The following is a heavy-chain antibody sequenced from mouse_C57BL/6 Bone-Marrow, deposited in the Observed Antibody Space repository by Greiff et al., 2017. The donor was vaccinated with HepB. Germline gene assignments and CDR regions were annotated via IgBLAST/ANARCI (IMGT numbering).Heavy chain of an antibody. J-gene: IGHJ3*01. CDR3: AREHYGFAF. Sequence: VQLQESGPGLVQPSQSLSITCTVSGFSLTSYGVHWVRQSPGKGLEWLGVIWSGGSTDYNADFIYRLSISKDNSKSQVFFKMNSLKADDTAIYYCAREHYGFAFWGQGTLVTVSA. D-gene: IGHD1-1*01. V-gene: IGHV2-2*01. CDR1: GFSLTSYG. CDR2: IWSGGST.